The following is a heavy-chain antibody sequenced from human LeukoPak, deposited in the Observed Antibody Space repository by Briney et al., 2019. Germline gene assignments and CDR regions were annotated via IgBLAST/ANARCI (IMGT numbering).Heavy chain of an antibody. CDR1: GFTFSNYE. CDR2: ISSGGSTV. CDR3: VAGDWGARDSFDL. J-gene: IGHJ3*01. D-gene: IGHD2-21*02. Sequence: PGGSLRLSCAASGFTFSNYEMHWVRRAPGKGLEWVSYISSGGSTVYYADSVKGRFTVSRDNAKNSLYLQMSSLRAEDTSVYYCVAGDWGARDSFDLWGRGTMVTVSS. V-gene: IGHV3-48*03.